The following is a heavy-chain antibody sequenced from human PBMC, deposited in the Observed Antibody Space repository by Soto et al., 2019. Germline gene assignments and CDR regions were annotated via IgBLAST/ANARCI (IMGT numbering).Heavy chain of an antibody. Sequence: QVQLQESGPGLVKPSQTLSLTCSVSGYSMSRGGYYWSWIRQHPGKGLEWIGYIYYSGNTYYNPSLKSRVTISVDTSKNQFSLRVDSVTAADTAIYYCARAARFTPGNWFDPWGQGTLVTVSS. CDR1: GYSMSRGGYY. CDR3: ARAARFTPGNWFDP. J-gene: IGHJ5*02. V-gene: IGHV4-31*03. CDR2: IYYSGNT.